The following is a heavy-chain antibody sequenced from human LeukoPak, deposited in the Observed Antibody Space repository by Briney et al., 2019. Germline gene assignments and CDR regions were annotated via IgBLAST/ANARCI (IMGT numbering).Heavy chain of an antibody. D-gene: IGHD5-18*01. CDR2: IYTSGST. V-gene: IGHV4-61*02. CDR1: GGSISSGSYY. Sequence: PSETLSLTCTVSGGSISSGSYYWSWIRQPAGKGLEWIGRIYTSGSTNYNPSLKSRVTMSVDTSKNQFSLKLSSVTAADTAVYYCARDLAMDNWGQGTLVTVSS. CDR3: ARDLAMDN. J-gene: IGHJ4*02.